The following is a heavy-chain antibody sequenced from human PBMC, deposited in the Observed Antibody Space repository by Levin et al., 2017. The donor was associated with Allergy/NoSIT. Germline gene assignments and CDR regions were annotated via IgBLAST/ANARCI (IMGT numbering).Heavy chain of an antibody. D-gene: IGHD4-11*01. CDR2: ISGSSGT. Sequence: PGGSLRLSCAASGFSFSNYAMTWVRQAPGKGLEWVSTISGSSGTYYADSVKGRFTISRDNSKNTMYLQMNSLRAEDTAVYYCARGGAYSNYGWSWGQGTLVTVSS. J-gene: IGHJ4*02. CDR1: GFSFSNYA. CDR3: ARGGAYSNYGWS. V-gene: IGHV3-23*01.